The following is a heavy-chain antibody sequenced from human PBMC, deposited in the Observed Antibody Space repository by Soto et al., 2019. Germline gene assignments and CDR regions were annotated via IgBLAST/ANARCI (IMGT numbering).Heavy chain of an antibody. D-gene: IGHD6-13*01. CDR3: AREGVSRSSSWTNYYYGMDV. J-gene: IGHJ6*02. V-gene: IGHV4-59*01. CDR2: IYYSGRT. CDR1: GGSISSYY. Sequence: PSETLSITCTVSGGSISSYYWSWIRQPPGKGLEWIGYIYYSGRTNYNPSLKSRVTISVDTSKNQFSLKLSSVTAADTAVYYCAREGVSRSSSWTNYYYGMDVWGQGTTVTVSS.